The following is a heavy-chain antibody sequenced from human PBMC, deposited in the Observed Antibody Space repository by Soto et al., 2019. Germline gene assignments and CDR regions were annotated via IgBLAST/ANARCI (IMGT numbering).Heavy chain of an antibody. D-gene: IGHD5-12*01. CDR3: ARDRSGFTYYYYYGMDV. CDR2: ISAYNGNT. CDR1: GYTFTSYG. J-gene: IGHJ6*04. V-gene: IGHV1-18*01. Sequence: ASVKVSCKASGYTFTSYGISWVRQAPGQGLEWMGWISAYNGNTNYAQKLQGRVTMTTDTSTSTAYMELRSLRSDDTAVYYCARDRSGFTYYYYYGMDVWGKGTTVTVSS.